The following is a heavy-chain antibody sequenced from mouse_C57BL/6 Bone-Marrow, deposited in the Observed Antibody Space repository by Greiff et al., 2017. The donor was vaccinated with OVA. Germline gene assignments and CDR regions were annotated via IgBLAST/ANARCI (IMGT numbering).Heavy chain of an antibody. Sequence: VHVKQSGAELVRPGASVKLSCTASGFNIKDDYMHWVKQRPEQGLEWIGWIDPENGDTEYASKFQGKATITADTSSNTAYLQLSSLTSEDTAVYYCTKFTTVEYFDYWGQGTTLTVSS. CDR2: IDPENGDT. V-gene: IGHV14-4*01. J-gene: IGHJ2*01. D-gene: IGHD1-1*01. CDR3: TKFTTVEYFDY. CDR1: GFNIKDDY.